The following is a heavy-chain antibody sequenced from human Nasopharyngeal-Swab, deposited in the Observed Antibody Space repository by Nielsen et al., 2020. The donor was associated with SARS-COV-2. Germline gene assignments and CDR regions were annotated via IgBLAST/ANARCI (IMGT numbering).Heavy chain of an antibody. CDR3: ARRVYVWGSSLSVED. Sequence: WIRQPPGKGLEWIGYIYYNGTTYYNASLKSRVTISLDMSKNQTSLSLTSVTAADTAVYYCARRVYVWGSSLSVEDWGQGTLVTVSS. J-gene: IGHJ4*02. D-gene: IGHD3-16*01. CDR2: IYYNGTT. V-gene: IGHV4-30-4*01.